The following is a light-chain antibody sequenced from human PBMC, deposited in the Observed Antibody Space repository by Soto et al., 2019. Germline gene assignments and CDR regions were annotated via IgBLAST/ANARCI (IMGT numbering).Light chain of an antibody. J-gene: IGKJ2*01. CDR3: QQYGDWPPET. V-gene: IGKV1-39*01. CDR2: DAS. Sequence: IQMTQSPSSLAASVGDRITITCRASQTISTYVNWYRQKSGAAPELLLYDASTLQSGVPSRFSGGASGTDFTLTISSLQSEDVAVYYCQQYGDWPPETFGQGTKLEI. CDR1: QTISTY.